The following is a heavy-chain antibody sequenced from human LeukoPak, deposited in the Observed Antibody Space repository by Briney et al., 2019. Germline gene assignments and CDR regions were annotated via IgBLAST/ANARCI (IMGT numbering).Heavy chain of an antibody. D-gene: IGHD6-13*01. Sequence: GGSLRLSCAASGFTVSSSYMSWVRQGPRKELEWISVIYSGGSTCYADSVRGRFTVSRDNSKNTLYLQMNSLRAVDTAVYYCARAPGPRAAADYWGQGTLVTVSS. J-gene: IGHJ4*02. CDR1: GFTVSSSY. V-gene: IGHV3-53*01. CDR2: IYSGGST. CDR3: ARAPGPRAAADY.